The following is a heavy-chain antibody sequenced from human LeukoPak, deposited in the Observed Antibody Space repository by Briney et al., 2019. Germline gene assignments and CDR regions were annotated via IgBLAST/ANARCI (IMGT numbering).Heavy chain of an antibody. D-gene: IGHD3-22*01. V-gene: IGHV4-34*01. Sequence: PSETLSLTCAVYGGSFSGYYWSWIRQPPGKGLEWIGEINHSGSTNYNPSLKSRVTISVDTSKNQFSLKLSSVTAADTAVYYCARAHKYYYDSSGYYHYYFDYWGQGTLVTLSS. CDR3: ARAHKYYYDSSGYYHYYFDY. J-gene: IGHJ4*02. CDR2: INHSGST. CDR1: GGSFSGYY.